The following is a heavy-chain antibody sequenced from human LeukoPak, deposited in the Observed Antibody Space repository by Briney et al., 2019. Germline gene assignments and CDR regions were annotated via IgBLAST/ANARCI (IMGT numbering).Heavy chain of an antibody. V-gene: IGHV4-59*08. J-gene: IGHJ3*02. CDR3: ARAYRGKGAFDI. CDR2: IYYSGST. D-gene: IGHD1-26*01. Sequence: SETLSLTCTVSGGSISSYYWSWIRQPPGKGLEWIGYIYYSGSTNYNPSLKSRVTISVDTSKNQFSLKLSSVTAADTAVYYCARAYRGKGAFDIWGQGTMVTVSS. CDR1: GGSISSYY.